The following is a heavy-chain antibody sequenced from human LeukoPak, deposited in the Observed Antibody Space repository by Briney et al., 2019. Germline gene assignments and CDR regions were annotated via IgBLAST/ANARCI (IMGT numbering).Heavy chain of an antibody. Sequence: PSETLSLTCTVSGGSISSYYCSWIRQPAGKGLEWIGRIYTSGSTNYNPSLKSRVTMSVDTSKNQFSLKLSSVTAADTAVYYCARDGLADYDSSGYYLPNWFDPWGQGTLVTVSS. CDR3: ARDGLADYDSSGYYLPNWFDP. V-gene: IGHV4-4*07. J-gene: IGHJ5*02. D-gene: IGHD3-22*01. CDR1: GGSISSYY. CDR2: IYTSGST.